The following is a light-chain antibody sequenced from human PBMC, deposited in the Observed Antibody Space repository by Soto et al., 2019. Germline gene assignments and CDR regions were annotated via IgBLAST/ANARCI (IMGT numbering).Light chain of an antibody. V-gene: IGKV3-20*01. J-gene: IGKJ2*01. Sequence: EIVLTQSPGTLSLSPGERATLSCRASQSVSSSYLAWYQQKPGQAPRLLLYGASSRATGIPDRFSGSGSGTDFTLTISRLGPEDFAVYYCQQYGSSRPDTFGQGTKLEIK. CDR2: GAS. CDR3: QQYGSSRPDT. CDR1: QSVSSSY.